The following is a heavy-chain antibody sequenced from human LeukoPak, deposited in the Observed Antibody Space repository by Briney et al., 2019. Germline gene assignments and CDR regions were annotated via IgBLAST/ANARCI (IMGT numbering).Heavy chain of an antibody. Sequence: ASVKVSCKASGGTFSSYAISWVRQAPGEGLEWMGRIIPIFGTANYAQKFQGRVTITTDESTSTAYMELSSLRSEDTAVYYCASCSSWWSGADDFQLWGQGTLVTVSS. D-gene: IGHD6-19*01. CDR1: GGTFSSYA. CDR3: ASCSSWWSGADDFQL. V-gene: IGHV1-69*05. J-gene: IGHJ1*01. CDR2: IIPIFGTA.